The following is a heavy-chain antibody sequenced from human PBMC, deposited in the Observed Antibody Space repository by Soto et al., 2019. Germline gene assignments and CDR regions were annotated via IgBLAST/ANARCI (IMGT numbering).Heavy chain of an antibody. D-gene: IGHD5-12*01. CDR2: IDPSDSYT. J-gene: IGHJ6*02. Sequence: GESLKISCKGSGYSFTSYWISWVRQMPGKGLEWMGRIDPSDSYTNYSPSFQGHVTISADKSISTAYLQWSSLKASDTAMYYCATRRDGYNSDYYGMDVWGQGTTVTVSS. V-gene: IGHV5-10-1*01. CDR3: ATRRDGYNSDYYGMDV. CDR1: GYSFTSYW.